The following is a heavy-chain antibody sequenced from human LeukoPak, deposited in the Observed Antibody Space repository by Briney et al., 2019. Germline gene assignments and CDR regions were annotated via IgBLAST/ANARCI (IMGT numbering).Heavy chain of an antibody. CDR1: GGTFSSYA. CDR2: IIPIFGTA. D-gene: IGHD3-22*01. CDR3: ARDRYYDSSGYYEYYYYYYMDV. Sequence: GSSVKVSCKASGGTFSSYAISWVRQAPGQGLEWMGGIIPIFGTANYAQKFQGRVTMTRDTSISTAYMELSRLRSDDTAVYYCARDRYYDSSGYYEYYYYYYMDVWGKGTTVTVSS. J-gene: IGHJ6*03. V-gene: IGHV1-69*05.